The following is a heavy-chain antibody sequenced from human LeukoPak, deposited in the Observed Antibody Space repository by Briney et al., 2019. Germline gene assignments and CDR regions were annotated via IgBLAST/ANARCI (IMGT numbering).Heavy chain of an antibody. CDR2: ISYDGSNK. D-gene: IGHD2-2*01. Sequence: PGRSLRLSCAASGFTFSSYGMHWVRQALGKGLEWVAVISYDGSNKYYADSMKGRFTISRDKSKNTLYLQMNSLRAEDTAVYYCATVGGVVVPAKPFDYWGQGTLVTVSS. V-gene: IGHV3-30*03. CDR3: ATVGGVVVPAKPFDY. CDR1: GFTFSSYG. J-gene: IGHJ4*02.